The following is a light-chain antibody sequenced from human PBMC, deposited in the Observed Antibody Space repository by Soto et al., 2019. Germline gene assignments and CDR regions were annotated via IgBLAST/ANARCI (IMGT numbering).Light chain of an antibody. CDR3: QQSDHSPMYT. Sequence: DIQMTQSPSSLSASVGDRVTITCRASQSISTSLNWYQQKPGQAPKLLIYAASYLQSGVPSRFSGSGSGTEFTLTITGLQPEDLATYFCQQSDHSPMYTFGQGTDLKIK. V-gene: IGKV1-39*01. CDR1: QSISTS. CDR2: AAS. J-gene: IGKJ2*01.